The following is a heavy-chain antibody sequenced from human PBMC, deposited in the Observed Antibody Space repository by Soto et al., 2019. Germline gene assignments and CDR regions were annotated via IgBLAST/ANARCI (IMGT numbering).Heavy chain of an antibody. CDR3: AGLSTSAGRRELAC. CDR1: GFSLSSYW. CDR2: MNQDGSES. V-gene: IGHV3-7*01. Sequence: EVQLVESGGGLVQPGGSLRLSCAASGFSLSSYWMSWVRQAPGKGLEWVANMNQDGSESNYVGSVKGRFTVTRDNAKNSLYLKMNSLRAEDTAVYYCAGLSTSAGRRELACWGQGTLVTVSS. J-gene: IGHJ4*02. D-gene: IGHD1-26*01.